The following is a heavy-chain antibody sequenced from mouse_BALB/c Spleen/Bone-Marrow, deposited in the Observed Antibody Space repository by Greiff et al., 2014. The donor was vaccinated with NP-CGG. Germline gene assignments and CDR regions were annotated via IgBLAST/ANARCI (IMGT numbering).Heavy chain of an antibody. D-gene: IGHD3-1*01. CDR2: ISCSNSTT. CDR3: ARRGSAYVEGFAY. V-gene: IGHV1S34*01. CDR1: GYSFTGYY. J-gene: IGHJ3*01. Sequence: LVKTGASVKISCKASGYSFTGYYMHWVKQSHGKSLEWIAYISCSNSTTNYNQKFRGKATFTVDTSSSTAYMQFNSLTSEDSAVYYCARRGSAYVEGFAYWGQGTLVTVSA.